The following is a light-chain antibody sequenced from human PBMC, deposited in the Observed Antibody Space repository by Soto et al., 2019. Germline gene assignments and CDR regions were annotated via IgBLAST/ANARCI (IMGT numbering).Light chain of an antibody. CDR1: QTVPSR. CDR2: GAS. CDR3: QQYNNWPPIP. J-gene: IGKJ5*01. Sequence: EIVMTQSPATLSVSPGEGVPLSCRGSQTVPSRIAWYQQKPGQAPSLLSYGASTRATGVPDRFSSTGSGTEFTLTISSLKSEDFAVYYCQQYNNWPPIPFGQGTRLEIK. V-gene: IGKV3-15*01.